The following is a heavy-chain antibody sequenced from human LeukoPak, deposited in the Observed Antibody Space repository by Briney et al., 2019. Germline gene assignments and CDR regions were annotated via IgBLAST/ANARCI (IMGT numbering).Heavy chain of an antibody. CDR1: GGTFSSYA. V-gene: IGHV1-69*13. CDR2: IIPIFGTA. CDR3: ARAQDAGTYWFDP. J-gene: IGHJ5*02. Sequence: SVKVSCKASGGTFSSYAISWVRQAPGQGLEWMGGIIPIFGTANYAQKFQGRVTITADESTSTAYMELSSLRSEDTAVYYCARAQDAGTYWFDPWGQGTPVTVSS. D-gene: IGHD1-14*01.